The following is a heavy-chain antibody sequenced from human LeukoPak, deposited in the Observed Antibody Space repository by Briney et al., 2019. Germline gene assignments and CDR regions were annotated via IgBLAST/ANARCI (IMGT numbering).Heavy chain of an antibody. CDR2: IYYSGST. J-gene: IGHJ3*02. D-gene: IGHD4-17*01. CDR1: GGSISSYY. V-gene: IGHV4-59*01. Sequence: PSETLSLTCTVSGGSISSYYWSWIRQPPGKGLEWIGYIYYSGSTNYNPSLKSRVTISVDTSKNQFSLKLSSVTAADTAVYYCAREQYGNYGDFIMDAFDIWGRGTMVTVSS. CDR3: AREQYGNYGDFIMDAFDI.